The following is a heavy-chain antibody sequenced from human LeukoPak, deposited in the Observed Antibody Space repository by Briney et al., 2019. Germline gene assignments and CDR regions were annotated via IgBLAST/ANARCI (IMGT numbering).Heavy chain of an antibody. Sequence: GGSLRLSCTASGFTFDDYAMHWVRQAPAKGLEWVSLISGDGGTTDYADSVKGRFTISRDNRRNSLYLHMNSLRTEDTALYFCAKAYVGSWYAYDHWGQGTLVTVSS. J-gene: IGHJ4*02. V-gene: IGHV3-43*02. CDR3: AKAYVGSWYAYDH. D-gene: IGHD6-13*01. CDR1: GFTFDDYA. CDR2: ISGDGGTT.